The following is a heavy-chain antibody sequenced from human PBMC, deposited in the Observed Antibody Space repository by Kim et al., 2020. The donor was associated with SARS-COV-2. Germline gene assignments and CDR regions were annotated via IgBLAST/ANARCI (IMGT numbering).Heavy chain of an antibody. CDR3: ARELPDTFNFDY. Sequence: ASVKVSCKASGYRFTSYYIHWVRQAPGQGLEWMGRIKPNDGNTAYAPRFQGRVTMTRDTSASPVSMELSSLRSEDTAVYFCARELPDTFNFDYWGQG. D-gene: IGHD2-2*01. J-gene: IGHJ4*02. CDR1: GYRFTSYY. V-gene: IGHV1-46*01. CDR2: IKPNDGNT.